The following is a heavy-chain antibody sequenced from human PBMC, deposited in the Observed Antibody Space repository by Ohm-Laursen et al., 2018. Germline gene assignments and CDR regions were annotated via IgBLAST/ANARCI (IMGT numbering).Heavy chain of an antibody. Sequence: SLRLSCAASTLTFSNCGMHWVRQAPGKGLEWVADIWYDGTNKKYGDSVKGRFTISRDNSKKKLYLQMNSLRGEDTAVYYCARGSGTPWGLYFDHWGQGALVTVSS. CDR2: IWYDGTNK. CDR1: TLTFSNCG. CDR3: ARGSGTPWGLYFDH. J-gene: IGHJ4*02. V-gene: IGHV3-33*01. D-gene: IGHD1/OR15-1a*01.